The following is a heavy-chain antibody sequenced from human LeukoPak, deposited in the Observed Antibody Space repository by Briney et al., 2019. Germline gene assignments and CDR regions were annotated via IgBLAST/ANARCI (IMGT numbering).Heavy chain of an antibody. CDR3: AELGITMIGGV. Sequence: GGSLRLSCAASGFTFSSYEMNWVSQAPGKGLEWVSYISSRGSTIYYADSVKGRVTISRDNAKNSLYLQMNSLRAEDTAVYYCAELGITMIGGVWGKGTTVTISS. D-gene: IGHD3-10*02. J-gene: IGHJ6*04. V-gene: IGHV3-48*03. CDR1: GFTFSSYE. CDR2: ISSRGSTI.